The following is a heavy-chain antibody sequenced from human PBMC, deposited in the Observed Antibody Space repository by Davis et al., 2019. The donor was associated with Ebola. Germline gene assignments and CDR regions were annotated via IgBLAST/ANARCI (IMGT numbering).Heavy chain of an antibody. CDR3: ARRVGARSGFDS. D-gene: IGHD1-26*01. Sequence: SVKVSCKASGGTFSSYAISWVRQAPGQGLEWMGRIIPILGIANYAQKFQGRVTITADKSTSTAYMELSSLRSEDTAVYFCARRVGARSGFDSWGLGTLVTVSS. CDR1: GGTFSSYA. V-gene: IGHV1-69*04. CDR2: IIPILGIA. J-gene: IGHJ4*02.